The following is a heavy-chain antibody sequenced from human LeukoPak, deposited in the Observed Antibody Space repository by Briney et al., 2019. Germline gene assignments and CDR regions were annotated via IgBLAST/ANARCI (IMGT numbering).Heavy chain of an antibody. D-gene: IGHD3-10*01. CDR2: MSSDGSNI. CDR1: GLTFNNYA. J-gene: IGHJ4*02. Sequence: PGRSLRLSCAAPGLTFNNYAMYWVRQAPRKGLERVALMSSDGSNIQYADSVKGRFTISRDNARNTVSLQMNSLRGEDTSLYFCARGNGPGSYLIDFWGQGTLVTVSS. CDR3: ARGNGPGSYLIDF. V-gene: IGHV3-30*04.